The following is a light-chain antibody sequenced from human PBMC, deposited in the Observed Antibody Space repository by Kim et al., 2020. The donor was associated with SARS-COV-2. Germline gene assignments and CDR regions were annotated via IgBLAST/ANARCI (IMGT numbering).Light chain of an antibody. CDR2: EDN. Sequence: GKTVTISCIRSGGSIASNYVQWDQLRPGSAPTTVIYEDNQGPSGVPDRFSGSIDSSSNSASLTISGLKTEDEADYYCQSYDSSNVVFGGGTQLTVL. J-gene: IGLJ2*01. CDR1: GGSIASNY. CDR3: QSYDSSNVV. V-gene: IGLV6-57*03.